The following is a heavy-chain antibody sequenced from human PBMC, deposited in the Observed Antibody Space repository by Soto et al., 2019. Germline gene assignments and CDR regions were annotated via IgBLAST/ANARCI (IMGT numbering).Heavy chain of an antibody. Sequence: EVQLLESGGDLVQPGGSLRLSCIASGFTFSDYAMNWVRQAPGKGLEWVSAISGSGGHSYYADSLKGRFTISRDNSRNTLYLQMNSLGAEDTALYYCARDNSLRGAYGTPTYCYSGMDVW. J-gene: IGHJ6*01. D-gene: IGHD1-26*01. CDR2: ISGSGGHS. CDR1: GFTFSDYA. V-gene: IGHV3-23*01. CDR3: ARDNSLRGAYGTPTYCYSGMDV.